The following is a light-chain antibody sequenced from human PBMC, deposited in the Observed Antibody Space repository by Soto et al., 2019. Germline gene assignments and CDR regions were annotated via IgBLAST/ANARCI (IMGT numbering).Light chain of an antibody. Sequence: DTVMTESPATLSVSPGERATVSCTASQSLSSNLAWYQQKPGQAPRLLIIGASERDTGIPARFSGSGSGTDFPLTISRLEPEDFAVYYCQQYGSSGTFGQATKLDI. J-gene: IGKJ1*01. V-gene: IGKV3-15*01. CDR3: QQYGSSGT. CDR1: QSLSSN. CDR2: GAS.